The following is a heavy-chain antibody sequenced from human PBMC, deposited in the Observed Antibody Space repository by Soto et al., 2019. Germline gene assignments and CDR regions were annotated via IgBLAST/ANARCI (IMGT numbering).Heavy chain of an antibody. CDR3: AKGPDEIAFDI. Sequence: GGSLRLSCAASGFTFSSHGMRWLRQAPGKGQEWVARVDGSGSSTTYADSVKGRFTISRDNAKNTLYLQMNSLRAEDTAVYYCAKGPDEIAFDIWGQGTMVTVSS. J-gene: IGHJ3*02. CDR2: VDGSGSST. V-gene: IGHV3-74*01. CDR1: GFTFSSHG.